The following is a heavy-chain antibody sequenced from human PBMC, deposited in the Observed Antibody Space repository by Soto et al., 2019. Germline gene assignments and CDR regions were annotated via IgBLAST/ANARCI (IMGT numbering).Heavy chain of an antibody. CDR3: ATAVGGSSTSCCTGYYYYGMDV. CDR2: FDPEDGET. CDR1: GCTLTELS. D-gene: IGHD2-2*01. V-gene: IGHV1-24*01. Sequence: ASVKVSCKVSGCTLTELSMHWVRQAPGKGLEWMGGFDPEDGETIYAQKFQGRVTMTEDTSTDTAYMELSSLRSEDTAVYYCATAVGGSSTSCCTGYYYYGMDVWGQGTTVTVSS. J-gene: IGHJ6*02.